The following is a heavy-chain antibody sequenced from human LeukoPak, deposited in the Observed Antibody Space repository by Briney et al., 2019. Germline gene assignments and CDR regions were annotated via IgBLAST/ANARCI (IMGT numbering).Heavy chain of an antibody. CDR1: GFTFSSYS. J-gene: IGHJ4*02. D-gene: IGHD6-19*01. CDR2: ISSSSSYI. Sequence: KPGGSLRLSCAASGFTFSSYSMNWVRQAPGKGLEWVSSISSSSSYIYYADSVKGRFTISRDNAKNSLYLQMNSLRAEDTAVYYCASLSSGRLGEYFDYWGQGTLVTVSS. CDR3: ASLSSGRLGEYFDY. V-gene: IGHV3-21*01.